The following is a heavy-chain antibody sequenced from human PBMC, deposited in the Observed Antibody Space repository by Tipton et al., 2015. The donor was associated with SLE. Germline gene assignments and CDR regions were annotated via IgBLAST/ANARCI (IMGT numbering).Heavy chain of an antibody. D-gene: IGHD2-15*01. Sequence: TLSLTCTVSGDSFSSGSSSWNWVRQPAGKGLEWIGLIYNSGITNYNPSLQSRVTLSVDMSKNQFSLRLSAVTVADTGVYYCVKSVVVVSPRDYYYYMDFWVKETAVTVSS. CDR2: IYNSGIT. CDR1: GDSFSSGSSS. CDR3: VKSVVVVSPRDYYYYMDF. V-gene: IGHV4-61*02. J-gene: IGHJ6*03.